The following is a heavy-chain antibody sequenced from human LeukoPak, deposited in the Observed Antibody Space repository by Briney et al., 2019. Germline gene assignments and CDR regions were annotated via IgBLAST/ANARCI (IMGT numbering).Heavy chain of an antibody. V-gene: IGHV1-8*03. CDR3: AGFMRGSDAFDI. CDR1: GYTFTSYD. J-gene: IGHJ3*02. D-gene: IGHD1-26*01. Sequence: ASVKASCKASGYTFTSYDINWVRQATGQGLEWMGWMNPNSGNTGYAQKFQGRVTITRNTSISTAYMELSSLRSEDTAVYYCAGFMRGSDAFDIWGQGTMVTVSS. CDR2: MNPNSGNT.